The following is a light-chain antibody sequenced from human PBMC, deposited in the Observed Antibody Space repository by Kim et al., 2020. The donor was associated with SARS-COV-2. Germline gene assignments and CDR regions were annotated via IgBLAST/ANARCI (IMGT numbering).Light chain of an antibody. V-gene: IGLV3-19*01. CDR1: SLRSYY. Sequence: VALGQTVSITCQGDSLRSYYATWYQQKPGQAPIVVIYGKNNRPSGIPDRFAGSSSGDTASLTITGTQAGDEADYYCNSRGSNDNVLFGGGTQLTVL. CDR3: NSRGSNDNVL. CDR2: GKN. J-gene: IGLJ2*01.